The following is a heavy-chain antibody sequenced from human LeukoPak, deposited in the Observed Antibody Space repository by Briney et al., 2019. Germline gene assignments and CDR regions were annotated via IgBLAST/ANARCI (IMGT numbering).Heavy chain of an antibody. CDR1: GFTFSSYT. CDR3: ARSAAPDY. CDR2: ITSSSTYI. Sequence: GGSLRLSCAASGFTFSSYTMNWVRQAPGKGLEWVSSITSSSTYIYYADSVKGRFTISRDNAKNSLYLQMNSLRAEDTAVYYCARSAAPDYWGQGTLVTVSS. V-gene: IGHV3-21*01. D-gene: IGHD6-6*01. J-gene: IGHJ4*02.